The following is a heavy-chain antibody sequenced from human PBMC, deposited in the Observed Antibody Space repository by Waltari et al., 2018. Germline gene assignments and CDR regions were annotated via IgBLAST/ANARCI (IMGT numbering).Heavy chain of an antibody. Sequence: EVHLVESGGGLIQPGGSLRLSCAASGYTVSSSSMHWLRQAPGKGLEWVSIIYNDGATAYADSVKGRFTISRDNSKNTLDLQMNSLRAEDTAVYYCAISSIWTGFFDQWGQGTLVTVSS. J-gene: IGHJ4*02. CDR3: AISSIWTGFFDQ. CDR1: GYTVSSSS. V-gene: IGHV3-53*01. D-gene: IGHD6-13*01. CDR2: IYNDGAT.